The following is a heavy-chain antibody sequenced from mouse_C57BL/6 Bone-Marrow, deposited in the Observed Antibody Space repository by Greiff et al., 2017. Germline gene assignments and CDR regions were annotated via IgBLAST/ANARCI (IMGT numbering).Heavy chain of an antibody. CDR2: INPSSGYT. Sequence: QVQLQQSGAELARPGASVKLSCKASGYTFTSYTMHWVKQRPGQGLEWIGYINPSSGYTKYNQKFKDKATLTADKSSSTAYMQLSSLTSEDSAVEYCARYDYDKGGHCCAMDYWGQGTSVTVSS. J-gene: IGHJ4*01. CDR3: ARYDYDKGGHCCAMDY. CDR1: GYTFTSYT. V-gene: IGHV1-4*01. D-gene: IGHD2-4*01.